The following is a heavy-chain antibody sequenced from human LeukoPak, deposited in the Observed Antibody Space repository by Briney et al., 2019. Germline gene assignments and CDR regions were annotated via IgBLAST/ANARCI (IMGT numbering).Heavy chain of an antibody. V-gene: IGHV3-15*01. CDR1: GFTFSNAW. Sequence: GGSLRLSCAASGFTFSNAWMSWVRQAPGKGLEWVGRIKSKTDGGTTDYAAPVKGRFTISRDESKNTLYLQMNSLKTEDTAVYYCTTDFDGDYFDYWGQGTLVTVSS. CDR3: TTDFDGDYFDY. CDR2: IKSKTDGGTT. J-gene: IGHJ4*02. D-gene: IGHD3-9*01.